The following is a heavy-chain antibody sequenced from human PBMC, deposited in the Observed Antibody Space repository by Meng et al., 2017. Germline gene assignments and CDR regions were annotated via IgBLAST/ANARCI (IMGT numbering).Heavy chain of an antibody. CDR3: ARDLDFWSGYPSDFDY. CDR2: ISADNGNT. CDR1: GYTFTSYG. V-gene: IGHV1-18*01. J-gene: IGHJ4*02. Sequence: ASVKVSCKASGYTFTSYGISWVRQAPGQGLEWMGWISADNGNTNYAQKLQGRVTMTTDTSTSTAYMELRSLRSDDTAVYYCARDLDFWSGYPSDFDYWGQGTLVTVSS. D-gene: IGHD3-3*01.